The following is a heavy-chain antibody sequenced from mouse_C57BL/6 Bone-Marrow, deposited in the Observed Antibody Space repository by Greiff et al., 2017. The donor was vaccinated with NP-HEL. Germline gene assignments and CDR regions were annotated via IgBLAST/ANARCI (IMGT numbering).Heavy chain of an antibody. CDR3: ARRNYGSSYRYWYFDV. D-gene: IGHD1-1*01. Sequence: EVQRVESGGGLVQPGESLKLSCESNEYEFPSHDMSWVRKTPEKRLELVAAINSDGGSTYYPDTMERRFIISRDNTKKTLYLQMSSLRSEDTALYYCARRNYGSSYRYWYFDVWGTGTTVTVSS. V-gene: IGHV5-2*01. CDR1: EYEFPSHD. CDR2: INSDGGST. J-gene: IGHJ1*03.